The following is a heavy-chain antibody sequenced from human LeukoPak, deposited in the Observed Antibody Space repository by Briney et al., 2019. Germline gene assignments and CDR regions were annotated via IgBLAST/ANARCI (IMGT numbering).Heavy chain of an antibody. Sequence: KPSETLSLTCTVSGGSISSSSYYWGWIRQPPGKGLEWIGSIYYSGSTNYNPSLKSRVTISVDTSKNQSSLKLSSVTAADTAVYYCARHRLLWFGELSHYFDYWGQGTLVTVSS. CDR3: ARHRLLWFGELSHYFDY. CDR1: GGSISSSSYY. D-gene: IGHD3-10*01. CDR2: IYYSGST. V-gene: IGHV4-39*01. J-gene: IGHJ4*02.